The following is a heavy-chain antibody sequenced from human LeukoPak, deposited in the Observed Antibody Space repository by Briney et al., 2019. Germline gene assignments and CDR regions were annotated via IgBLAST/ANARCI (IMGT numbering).Heavy chain of an antibody. D-gene: IGHD4-23*01. CDR2: IYYSGST. V-gene: IGHV4-61*08. J-gene: IGHJ5*02. CDR1: GGSISSGGYY. Sequence: PSETLSLTCTVSGGSISSGGYYWSWIRQHPGKGLEWIGYIYYSGSTNYNPSLKSRVTISVDTSKNQFSLKLSSATAADTAVYYCARFGGNSFFGWFDPWGQGTLVTVSS. CDR3: ARFGGNSFFGWFDP.